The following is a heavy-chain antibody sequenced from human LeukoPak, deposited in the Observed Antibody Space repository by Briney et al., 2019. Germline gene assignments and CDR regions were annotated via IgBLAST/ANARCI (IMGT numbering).Heavy chain of an antibody. V-gene: IGHV3-48*01. CDR2: ISSSSSTI. D-gene: IGHD3-9*01. CDR3: ARGAQYYDILTGYNWFDP. J-gene: IGHJ5*02. CDR1: GFTFSSYS. Sequence: GGSLRLSCAASGFTFSSYSMNWVRQAPGKGLEWVSYISSSSSTIYYADSVKGRFTISRDNAKNSLYLQMNSLRAEDTAVYYCARGAQYYDILTGYNWFDPWGQGTLVTVSS.